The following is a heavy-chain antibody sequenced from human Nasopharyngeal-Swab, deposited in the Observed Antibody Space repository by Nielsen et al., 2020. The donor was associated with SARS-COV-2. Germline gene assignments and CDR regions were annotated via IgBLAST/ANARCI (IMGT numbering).Heavy chain of an antibody. CDR1: GFTVSSNY. CDR2: IYSGGSI. D-gene: IGHD2-15*01. CDR3: ARDIVVVVAEDYYYYMDV. J-gene: IGHJ6*03. V-gene: IGHV3-53*01. Sequence: GSLRLSCAASGFTVSSNYMSWVRQAPGKGLEWVSVIYSGGSIYYADSVKGRFTISRDNSKNTLYLQMNSLRAEDTAVYYCARDIVVVVAEDYYYYMDVWGKGTTVTVSS.